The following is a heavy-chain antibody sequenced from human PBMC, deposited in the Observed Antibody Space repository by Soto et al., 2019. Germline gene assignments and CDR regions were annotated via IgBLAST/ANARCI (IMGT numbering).Heavy chain of an antibody. D-gene: IGHD3-22*01. V-gene: IGHV1-69*13. Sequence: GASVKVSCKASGGTFSSYAISWVRQAPGQGLEWMGGIIPIFGTANYAQKFQGRVTITADESTSTAYMELSSLRSEDTAVYYCARVSSNVVITTNNAFDIWGQGTMVTV. CDR2: IIPIFGTA. J-gene: IGHJ3*02. CDR1: GGTFSSYA. CDR3: ARVSSNVVITTNNAFDI.